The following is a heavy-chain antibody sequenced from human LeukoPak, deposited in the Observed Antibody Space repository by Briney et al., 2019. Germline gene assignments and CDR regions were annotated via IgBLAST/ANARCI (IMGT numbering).Heavy chain of an antibody. CDR1: GFTFSSYW. D-gene: IGHD3-10*01. CDR2: IKQDGSEK. Sequence: GGSLRLSCAASGFTFSSYWMSWVRQAPGKGLEWVANIKQDGSEKYYVDSVKGRFIISRDNAKNSLYLQMNSLRAEDTAVYYCAKGTFRDQVQGYYYMDVWGKGTTVTVSS. J-gene: IGHJ6*03. V-gene: IGHV3-7*01. CDR3: AKGTFRDQVQGYYYMDV.